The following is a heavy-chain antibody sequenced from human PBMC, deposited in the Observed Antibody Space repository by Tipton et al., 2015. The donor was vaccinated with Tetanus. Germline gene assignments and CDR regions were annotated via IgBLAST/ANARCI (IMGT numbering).Heavy chain of an antibody. CDR1: GGSISSYY. D-gene: IGHD3-10*01. V-gene: IGHV4-59*01. CDR3: ASLTGGLDS. J-gene: IGHJ4*02. CDR2: IYYSGST. Sequence: TLSLTCAVYGGSISSYYWSWIRQPPGKGLEWIGDIYYSGSTNYNPSLKSRVTISVDTSKNQFSLKLSSVTAAATAVYYCASLTGGLDSWGQGTLVTVSS.